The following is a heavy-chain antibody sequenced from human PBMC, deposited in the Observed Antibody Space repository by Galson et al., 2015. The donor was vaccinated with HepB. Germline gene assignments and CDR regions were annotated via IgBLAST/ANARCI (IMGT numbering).Heavy chain of an antibody. V-gene: IGHV1-69*13. CDR2: ILTNFGST. Sequence: SVKVSCKASRGVFSNYAISWVRHAPGQGLEWMGNILTNFGSTNYSPKFLDRVTISADASTSTAYMELSSLTSDDTAVYYCAGAKWELLLGDFDTWGQGTLVTVSS. D-gene: IGHD1-26*01. CDR1: RGVFSNYA. J-gene: IGHJ5*02. CDR3: AGAKWELLLGDFDT.